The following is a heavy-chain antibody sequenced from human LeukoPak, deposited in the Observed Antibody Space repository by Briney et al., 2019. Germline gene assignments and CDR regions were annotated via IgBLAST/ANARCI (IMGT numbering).Heavy chain of an antibody. D-gene: IGHD2-15*01. J-gene: IGHJ3*02. CDR2: ISPSHTTR. CDR1: GYTFSQYS. V-gene: IGHV1-18*01. Sequence: GASVTVSCTASGYTFSQYSISWVRQAPAQGLEWMGWISPSHTTRVYAQQFQGRVTSTADTNTNTVAMELRSLRSDDTAVYFCARDYILPLEADIGDVFAMWGQGTVVSVSS. CDR3: ARDYILPLEADIGDVFAM.